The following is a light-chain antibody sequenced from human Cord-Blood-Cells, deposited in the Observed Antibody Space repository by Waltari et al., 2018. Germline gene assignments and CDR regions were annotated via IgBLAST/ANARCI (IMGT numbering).Light chain of an antibody. Sequence: QSALTQPRPVSGSPGQPVTISCTGTSSDVGGYNYVSWYQQHPGKAPKLMIYDFSMRPSGVPDRFSGSKSGNTASLTISGLQAEDEADYYCCSYAGSWVFGGGTKLTVL. J-gene: IGLJ3*02. CDR3: CSYAGSWV. V-gene: IGLV2-11*01. CDR1: SSDVGGYNY. CDR2: DFS.